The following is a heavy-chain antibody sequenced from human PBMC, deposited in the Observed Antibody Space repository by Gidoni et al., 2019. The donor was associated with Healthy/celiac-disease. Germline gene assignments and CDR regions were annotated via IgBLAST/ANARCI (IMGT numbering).Heavy chain of an antibody. V-gene: IGHV3-23*01. Sequence: EVQLLESGGGLVQPGGYVRLSCAASGFTFSSYAMSWVRQAPGKGLEWVSAISGSGGSTYYADSVKGRFTISRDNSKNTLYLQMNSLRAEDTAVYYCAKDLITFGGVIVIRDNGDLDYWGQGTLVTVSS. CDR3: AKDLITFGGVIVIRDNGDLDY. CDR1: GFTFSSYA. D-gene: IGHD3-16*02. CDR2: ISGSGGST. J-gene: IGHJ4*02.